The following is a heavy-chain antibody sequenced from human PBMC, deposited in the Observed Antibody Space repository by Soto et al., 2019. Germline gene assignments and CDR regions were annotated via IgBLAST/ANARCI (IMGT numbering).Heavy chain of an antibody. CDR2: ISGSGGRT. V-gene: IGHV3-23*01. CDR3: AKDQDSNSPPPFFDD. D-gene: IGHD4-4*01. J-gene: IGHJ4*02. CDR1: GFTFTIYG. Sequence: FLRLSCAASGFTFTIYGMSWVRQAPGKGLAWVSAISGSGGRTYYADSVKGRITISRDNSKNTLYLQMNSLGADDTAVYYCAKDQDSNSPPPFFDDWGQGTLVTVSS.